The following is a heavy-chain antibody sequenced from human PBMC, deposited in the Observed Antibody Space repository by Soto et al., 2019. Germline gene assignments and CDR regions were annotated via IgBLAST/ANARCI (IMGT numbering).Heavy chain of an antibody. CDR1: GYSFSDYW. CDR2: IHPGDSDI. D-gene: IGHD1-20*01. Sequence: PGESLKISCKGSGYSFSDYWIGWVRQMPGKGLEWMGIIHPGDSDIRYSPSFQGQVTISADKSINTAYLQWSSLKASDTAMYYCARHPPYNPRGYSYGLDVWGQGTTVTVSS. V-gene: IGHV5-51*01. CDR3: ARHPPYNPRGYSYGLDV. J-gene: IGHJ6*02.